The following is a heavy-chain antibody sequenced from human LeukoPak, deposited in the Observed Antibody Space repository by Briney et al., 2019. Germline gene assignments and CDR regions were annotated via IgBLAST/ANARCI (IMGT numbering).Heavy chain of an antibody. D-gene: IGHD3-10*01. CDR1: GYTFTGYC. Sequence: ASVKVSCKASGYTFTGYCMHWVRQAPGQGLEWMGWINPDTGGTKYAQQFQGRVSMTRDTSINTVYMELSRLRSDDTAIYYCAKDLYSGRSLPYYYNYYMDVWGKGTAVTVSS. CDR2: INPDTGGT. CDR3: AKDLYSGRSLPYYYNYYMDV. J-gene: IGHJ6*03. V-gene: IGHV1-2*02.